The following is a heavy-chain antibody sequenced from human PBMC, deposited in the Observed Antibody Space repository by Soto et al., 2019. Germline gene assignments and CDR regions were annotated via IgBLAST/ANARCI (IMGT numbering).Heavy chain of an antibody. CDR1: GGSVSSGSYY. Sequence: SETLSLNCTVSGGSVSSGSYYWIWIRPPQGKGLEWIGYIYYSGSTNYNPSLKSRVTISVDTSKNQFSLKLSSVTAADTAVYYCARAGYSYGNGNYYYYGMDVWGQGTTVTVS. CDR2: IYYSGST. CDR3: ARAGYSYGNGNYYYYGMDV. J-gene: IGHJ6*02. D-gene: IGHD5-18*01. V-gene: IGHV4-61*01.